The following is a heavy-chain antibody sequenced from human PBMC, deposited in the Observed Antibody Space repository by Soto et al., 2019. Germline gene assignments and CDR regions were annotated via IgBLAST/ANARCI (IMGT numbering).Heavy chain of an antibody. CDR1: GFTFSSYA. J-gene: IGHJ6*02. CDR3: AGYYGMDV. CDR2: ISYDGGNK. V-gene: IGHV3-30-3*01. Sequence: GGSLRLSCAASGFTFSSYAMHWVRQAPGKGLEWVAVISYDGGNKYYADSVKGRFTISRDNAKNSLYLQMNSLRDEDTAVYYCAGYYGMDVWGQGTTVTVSS.